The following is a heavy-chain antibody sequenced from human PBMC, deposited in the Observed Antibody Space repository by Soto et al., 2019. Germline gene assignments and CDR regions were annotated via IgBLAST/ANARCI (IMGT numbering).Heavy chain of an antibody. V-gene: IGHV4-59*01. J-gene: IGHJ5*02. CDR3: ARDFYDSSGYPITWFYP. CDR2: IYYSGST. CDR1: GGSISSYY. Sequence: SETLSLTCTVSGGSISSYYWSWIRQPSGKGLEWIGYIYYSGSTNYNPSLKSRVTISVDTSKNQFSLKLSSVTAADTAVYYCARDFYDSSGYPITWFYPWGQGSLVTVSS. D-gene: IGHD3-22*01.